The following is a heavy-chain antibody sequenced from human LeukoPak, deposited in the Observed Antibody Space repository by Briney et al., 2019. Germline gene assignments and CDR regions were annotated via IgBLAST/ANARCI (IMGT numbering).Heavy chain of an antibody. D-gene: IGHD6-19*01. V-gene: IGHV4-4*07. CDR2: IYSRGST. Sequence: SGTLSLTCTVSGGSISSYYWSWIRQPAGKGLEWIGRIYSRGSTNYNPSLQSRVTMSVDTSKNQISLKLNSVTAADTAVYYCARDPMAGTFRAFDSWGQGTMVTVSS. J-gene: IGHJ3*02. CDR3: ARDPMAGTFRAFDS. CDR1: GGSISSYY.